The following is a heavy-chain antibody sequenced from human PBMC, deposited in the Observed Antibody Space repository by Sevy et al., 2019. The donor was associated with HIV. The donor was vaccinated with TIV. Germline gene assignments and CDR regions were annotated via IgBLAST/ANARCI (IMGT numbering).Heavy chain of an antibody. CDR3: AKDDLGSIDY. CDR1: GFIFSTSP. V-gene: IGHV3-30-3*02. D-gene: IGHD3-10*01. J-gene: IGHJ4*02. CDR2: LSYDDSDE. Sequence: GGSLRLSCAASGFIFSTSPMHWVRQAPGKGLECLAILSYDDSDENYADSVKGRFTISRDNSKNTLYLQMNSLRTEDTAVYHCAKDDLGSIDYWGQGTLVTVSS.